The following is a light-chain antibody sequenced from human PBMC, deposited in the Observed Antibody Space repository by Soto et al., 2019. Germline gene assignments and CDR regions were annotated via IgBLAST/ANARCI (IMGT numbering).Light chain of an antibody. V-gene: IGLV2-14*01. J-gene: IGLJ2*01. Sequence: QSALTQPASVSGSHGQSITISCTGTSSDVGGYNYVSWYQQHPGKAPKLIIYEVSTRPSGVSNRFSGSKSGNTASLTISGLQAEDEADYDCSSYTSSSTLVVFGGGTKVTVL. CDR2: EVS. CDR1: SSDVGGYNY. CDR3: SSYTSSSTLVV.